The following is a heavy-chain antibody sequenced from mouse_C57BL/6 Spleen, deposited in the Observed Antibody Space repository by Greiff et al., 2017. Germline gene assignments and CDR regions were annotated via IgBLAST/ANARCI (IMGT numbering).Heavy chain of an antibody. J-gene: IGHJ2*01. CDR3: TRGIYYDYLFDY. Sequence: EVKVVESGEGLVKPGGSLKLSCAASGFTFSSYAMSWVRQTPEKRLEWVAYISSGGDYIYYADTVKGRFTISRDNARNTLYLQMSSLKSEDTAMYYCTRGIYYDYLFDYWGQGTTLTVSS. V-gene: IGHV5-9-1*02. D-gene: IGHD2-4*01. CDR1: GFTFSSYA. CDR2: ISSGGDYI.